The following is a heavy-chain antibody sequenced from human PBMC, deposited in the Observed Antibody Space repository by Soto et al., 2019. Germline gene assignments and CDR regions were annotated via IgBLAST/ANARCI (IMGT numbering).Heavy chain of an antibody. CDR1: GGSISSDY. CDR3: ARDPGYGDFMRFAFDI. V-gene: IGHV4-59*01. J-gene: IGHJ3*02. Sequence: SETLSLTCTVSGGSISSDYWSWIRQPPGKGLEWIGYIYYSGSTNYNPSLKSRVTISVDTSKNQFSLKLSSVTAADTAVYYCARDPGYGDFMRFAFDIWGQGTMVTVSS. D-gene: IGHD4-17*01. CDR2: IYYSGST.